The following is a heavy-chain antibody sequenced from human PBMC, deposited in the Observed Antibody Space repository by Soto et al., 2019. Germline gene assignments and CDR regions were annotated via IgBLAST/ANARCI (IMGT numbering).Heavy chain of an antibody. J-gene: IGHJ5*02. CDR2: INAGNGNT. V-gene: IGHV1-3*01. D-gene: IGHD3-16*01. CDR1: GYTFTSYA. CDR3: ASLDPEGDGWFDP. Sequence: QVQLVQSGAEVKKPGASVKVSCKASGYTFTSYAMHWVRQAPGQRLEWMGWINAGNGNTKHSQKCQGRVTITRDTSASTAYMELSSLRSEDTAVYSCASLDPEGDGWFDPWGQGTLVTVSS.